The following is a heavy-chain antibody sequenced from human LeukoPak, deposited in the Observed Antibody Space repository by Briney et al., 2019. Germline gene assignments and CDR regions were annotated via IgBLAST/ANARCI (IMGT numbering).Heavy chain of an antibody. CDR2: IGSSGGGT. Sequence: GGSLRLSRGASGLTFNNYAMHWVRQSSGKGLEWVSGIGSSGGGTYYADSVKGRFTISRDTSKDTVYLQMDSLRAEDTAIYYCAKIHQNRVVVGAKGAFDIWGQGTVVTVSS. V-gene: IGHV3-23*01. CDR3: AKIHQNRVVVGAKGAFDI. J-gene: IGHJ3*02. CDR1: GLTFNNYA. D-gene: IGHD2-15*01.